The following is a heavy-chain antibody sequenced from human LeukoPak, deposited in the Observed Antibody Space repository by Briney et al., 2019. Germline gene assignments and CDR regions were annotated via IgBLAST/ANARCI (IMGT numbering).Heavy chain of an antibody. V-gene: IGHV4-34*01. CDR2: INHSGST. J-gene: IGHJ5*02. Sequence: SETLSLTCAVYGGSFSGYYWSWIRQPPGEGLEWIGEINHSGSTNYNPSLKSRVTISVDTSKNQFSLKLSSVTAADTAVYYCARGSSRVWGPPPPWGQGTLVTVSS. D-gene: IGHD3-16*01. CDR3: ARGSSRVWGPPPP. CDR1: GGSFSGYY.